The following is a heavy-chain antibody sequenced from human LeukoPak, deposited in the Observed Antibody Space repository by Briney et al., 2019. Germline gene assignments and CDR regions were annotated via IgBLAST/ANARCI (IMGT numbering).Heavy chain of an antibody. V-gene: IGHV3-74*01. CDR1: GLTFSTYW. CDR3: VRDYYGSRSFDY. J-gene: IGHJ4*02. Sequence: PGGSLRLSCAASGLTFSTYWMHWVRQAPGKWLVWVSRINSDRSSTSYADSVKGRFTFSRDNAKNTLYLQMNSLRAEDTAVYYCVRDYYGSRSFDYWGQGTLVTVSS. D-gene: IGHD3-10*01. CDR2: INSDRSST.